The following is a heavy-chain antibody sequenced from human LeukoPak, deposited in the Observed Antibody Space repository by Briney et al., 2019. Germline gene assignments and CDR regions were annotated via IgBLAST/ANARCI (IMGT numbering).Heavy chain of an antibody. CDR1: GFTFSSYD. Sequence: GGSLRLSCAASGFTFSSYDMTWVRQTPGKGLEWVALISRSGGTTYYADSVKGRFTISRDNSKNTLYLQMNSLRAEDTAEYYCAKRGGTESFYYYYFMDVWGKGTTVTVSS. J-gene: IGHJ6*03. CDR3: AKRGGTESFYYYYFMDV. V-gene: IGHV3-23*01. CDR2: ISRSGGTT. D-gene: IGHD2-15*01.